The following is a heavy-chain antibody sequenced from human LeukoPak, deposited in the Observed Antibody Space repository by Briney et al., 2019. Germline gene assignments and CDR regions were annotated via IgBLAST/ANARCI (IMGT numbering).Heavy chain of an antibody. Sequence: PGGSLRLSCAASGXTVSSNYINWVRQAPGKGLEWVSVIYSGGSTYYPDSVKGRFTISRDNSKNTLYLQMNSLRAEDTAVYYCARDRRGVGAFDIWGQGTMVTVSS. V-gene: IGHV3-53*01. CDR3: ARDRRGVGAFDI. J-gene: IGHJ3*02. CDR2: IYSGGST. D-gene: IGHD3-10*01. CDR1: GXTVSSNY.